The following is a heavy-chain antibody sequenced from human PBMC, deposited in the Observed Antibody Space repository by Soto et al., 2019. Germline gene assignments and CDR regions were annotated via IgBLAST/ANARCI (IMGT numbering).Heavy chain of an antibody. D-gene: IGHD3-9*01. CDR1: GGSGRAYY. J-gene: IGHJ6*03. CDR3: ARKRGGFLPGQWAPYDYYYREV. V-gene: IGHV4-34*01. CDR2: INHSGST. Sequence: PSYTQSLTSALYGGSGRAYYWSWILQPPPFSLEWIGEINHSGSTNYNPSLKSRVTISVDTSKNQFSLKLSSVTAADTAVYYCARKRGGFLPGQWAPYDYYYREVWGKGTTVT.